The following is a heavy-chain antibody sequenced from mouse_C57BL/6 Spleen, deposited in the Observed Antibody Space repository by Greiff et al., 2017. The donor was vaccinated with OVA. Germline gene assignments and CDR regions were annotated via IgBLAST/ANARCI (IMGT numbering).Heavy chain of an antibody. D-gene: IGHD3-2*02. CDR3: ERYSSGYPFDY. J-gene: IGHJ2*01. V-gene: IGHV1-69*01. CDR1: GYTFTSYW. CDR2: IDPSDSYT. Sequence: QVQLQQSGAELVMPGASVKLSCKASGYTFTSYWMHWVKQRPGQGLEWLGEIDPSDSYTNYNQKFTGKSTLTVDKSSSTAYMQLSSLTSEDSAVYYYERYSSGYPFDYWGQGTTLTVSS.